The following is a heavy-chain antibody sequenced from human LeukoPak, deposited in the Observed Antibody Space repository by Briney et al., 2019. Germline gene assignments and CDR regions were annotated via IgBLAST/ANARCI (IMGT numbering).Heavy chain of an antibody. CDR3: ARGGGSSSPKPYYYGMDV. CDR2: INAGNGNT. Sequence: ASVKVSCKASGYTFTSYAMHWVRQAPGQRLEWMGWINAGNGNTKYSQKFQGRVTITRDTSASTAYMELSSLRSEDTAVYYCARGGGSSSPKPYYYGMDVWGQGTTVTVSS. V-gene: IGHV1-3*01. CDR1: GYTFTSYA. J-gene: IGHJ6*02. D-gene: IGHD6-6*01.